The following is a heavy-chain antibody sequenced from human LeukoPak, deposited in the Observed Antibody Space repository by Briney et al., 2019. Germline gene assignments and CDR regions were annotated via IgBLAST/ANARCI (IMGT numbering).Heavy chain of an antibody. V-gene: IGHV4-34*01. Sequence: SETLSLTCTVSGGSISSYYWSWIRQPPGKGLEWIGEINHSGSTNYNPSLKSRVTISVDTSKNQFSLKLSSVTAADTAVYYCARAASHDAFDIWGQGTMVTVSS. CDR3: ARAASHDAFDI. D-gene: IGHD6-25*01. CDR1: GGSISSYY. CDR2: INHSGST. J-gene: IGHJ3*02.